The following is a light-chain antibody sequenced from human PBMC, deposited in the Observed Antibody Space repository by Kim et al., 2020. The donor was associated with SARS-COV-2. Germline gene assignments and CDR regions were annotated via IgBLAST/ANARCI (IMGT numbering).Light chain of an antibody. J-gene: IGLJ1*01. Sequence: GQSITISCTGTGSDVGAYNFVSWYQRHPDKAPNLVIYGVSQRPSGVSNRFSGSKSDNTASLTISGLQAEDEADYYCSSHTSSGSLVFGTGTKVTVL. V-gene: IGLV2-14*03. CDR3: SSHTSSGSLV. CDR1: GSDVGAYNF. CDR2: GVS.